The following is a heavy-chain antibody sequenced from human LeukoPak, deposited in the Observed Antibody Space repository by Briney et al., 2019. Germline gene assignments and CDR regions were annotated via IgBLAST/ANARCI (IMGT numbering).Heavy chain of an antibody. CDR2: MNGEGTTI. J-gene: IGHJ4*02. CDR3: ATARNFRFEY. Sequence: GGSLRLSCAASGNYWMHWVRHVPGKGLMWVSRMNGEGTTIDYADSVKGRFTVSRDYAKNTLFLQMNNLRTEDTALYFCATARNFRFEYWGQGSLVIVSA. D-gene: IGHD1-7*01. V-gene: IGHV3-74*01. CDR1: GNYW.